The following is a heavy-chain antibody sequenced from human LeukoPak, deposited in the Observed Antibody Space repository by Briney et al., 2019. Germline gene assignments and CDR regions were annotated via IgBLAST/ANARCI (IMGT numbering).Heavy chain of an antibody. V-gene: IGHV3-23*01. Sequence: GGSLRLSCAASGLTFSSYAMSWVRQAPGKGLEWVSPISGSGDNTYYADSVKGRFTISRDNSKSTLYVQMNSLRAEDTAVYYCARTAIAAAAFYNWFDCWGQGTLVTVSS. CDR1: GLTFSSYA. D-gene: IGHD6-13*01. CDR2: ISGSGDNT. CDR3: ARTAIAAAAFYNWFDC. J-gene: IGHJ5*01.